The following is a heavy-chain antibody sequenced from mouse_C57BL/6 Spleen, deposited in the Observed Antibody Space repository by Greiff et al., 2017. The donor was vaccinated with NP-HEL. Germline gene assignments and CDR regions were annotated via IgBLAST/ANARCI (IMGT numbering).Heavy chain of an antibody. J-gene: IGHJ4*01. CDR1: GYSFTSYY. CDR3: ARGYYDPLAMDY. V-gene: IGHV1-66*01. D-gene: IGHD2-4*01. CDR2: IYPGSGNT. Sequence: QVQLQQSGPELVKPGASVKISCKASGYSFTSYYIHWVKQRPGQGLEWIGWIYPGSGNTKYNEKFKGKATLTADTSSSTAYMQLSSLTSEDSAVYYCARGYYDPLAMDYWGQGTSVTVSS.